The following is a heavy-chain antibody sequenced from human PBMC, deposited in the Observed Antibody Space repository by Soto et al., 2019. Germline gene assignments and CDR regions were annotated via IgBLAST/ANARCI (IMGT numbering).Heavy chain of an antibody. D-gene: IGHD3-10*01. V-gene: IGHV3-23*01. CDR2: ISGSGDSP. J-gene: IGHJ4*02. Sequence: EVRLLESGGGLVQPGGSLRLSCAASGFTFSVYAMSWVRQAPGKGLEWVSGISGSGDSPHYADSVKGRFTVSRDNSKSMLYLQPNSRRAEDTAIYYCAKALYGGFTYWGQGTLVTVSS. CDR3: AKALYGGFTY. CDR1: GFTFSVYA.